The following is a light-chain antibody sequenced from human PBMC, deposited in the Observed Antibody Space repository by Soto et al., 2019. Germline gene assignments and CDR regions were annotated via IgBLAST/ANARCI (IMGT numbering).Light chain of an antibody. CDR2: EVN. J-gene: IGLJ2*01. Sequence: QSALTQPPSASGSPGQSVTISCTGTSSDVGGYNYVSWYQQHPGKAPKLMIYEVNKRPSGVPDRFSGSKSGNTASLTVSGLQAEDEADYYCSSYAGSNNLVFGGGTKVTDL. V-gene: IGLV2-8*01. CDR1: SSDVGGYNY. CDR3: SSYAGSNNLV.